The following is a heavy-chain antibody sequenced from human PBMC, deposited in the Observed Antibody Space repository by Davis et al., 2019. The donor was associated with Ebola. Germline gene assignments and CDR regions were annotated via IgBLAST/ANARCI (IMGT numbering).Heavy chain of an antibody. CDR1: GYTFSRDW. V-gene: IGHV3-7*01. J-gene: IGHJ3*02. CDR2: IKEDGSAT. Sequence: PGGSLRLSCVGSGYTFSRDWMSWVRQAPGKGLEWVANIKEDGSATNYVDSVKGRFTISRDNAKKSLYLQLNSLRADDTAMYYCARDYYDNSGDGFDIWGQGTMVTVSS. CDR3: ARDYYDNSGDGFDI. D-gene: IGHD3-22*01.